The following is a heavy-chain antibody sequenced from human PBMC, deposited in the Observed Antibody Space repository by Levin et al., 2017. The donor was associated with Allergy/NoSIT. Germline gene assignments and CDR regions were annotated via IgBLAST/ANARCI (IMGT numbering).Heavy chain of an antibody. CDR2: ISAYNGKT. CDR3: ARVWDIWSVNGGNDY. Sequence: ASVKVSCKASGYTFTSTYINWVRQAPGQGLEWVGWISAYNGKTNYAQMLQGRVTMTTDTSTSTAYMELMSLRSDDTAVYYCARVWDIWSVNGGNDYWGHGTLVTVSS. J-gene: IGHJ4*01. CDR1: GYTFTSTY. V-gene: IGHV1-18*01. D-gene: IGHD3-3*01.